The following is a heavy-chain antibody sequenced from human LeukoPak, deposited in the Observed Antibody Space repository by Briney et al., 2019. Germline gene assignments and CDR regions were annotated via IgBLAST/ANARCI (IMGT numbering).Heavy chain of an antibody. CDR1: GFTFSNYA. J-gene: IGHJ4*02. V-gene: IGHV3-23*01. CDR2: ISDRGGST. D-gene: IGHD3-10*01. Sequence: GGSLRLSCAASGFTFSNYAMSWVRQAPGKGLEWVSVISDRGGSTYHADSVKGRFTISRDNSKNTLYLQMNSLRAEDTAVYYCAKDTYYYGSGSYSDYWGQGTLVAVPS. CDR3: AKDTYYYGSGSYSDY.